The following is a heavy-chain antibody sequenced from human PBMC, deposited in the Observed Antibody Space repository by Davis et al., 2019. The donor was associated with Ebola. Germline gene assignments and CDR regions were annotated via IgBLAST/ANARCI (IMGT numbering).Heavy chain of an antibody. J-gene: IGHJ4*02. CDR1: GYTFSDYN. D-gene: IGHD4-11*01. CDR2: VILKSGAT. CDR3: ARGHNYAHDY. V-gene: IGHV1-2*06. Sequence: ASVKVSCKASGYTFSDYNIHWMRQAPGQGLEWLGRVILKSGATNYAQKFQGRVTMTRDTSISTVYMELSSLRYDDTADYYCARGHNYAHDYWGLGTLVTVSS.